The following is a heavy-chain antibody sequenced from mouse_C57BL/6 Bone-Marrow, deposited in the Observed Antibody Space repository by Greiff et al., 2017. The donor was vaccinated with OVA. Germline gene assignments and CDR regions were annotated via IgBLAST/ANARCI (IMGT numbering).Heavy chain of an antibody. CDR2: IDPSSGYT. D-gene: IGHD1-1*01. V-gene: IGHV1-4*01. Sequence: QVQLQQSGAELVRPGASVKLSCKASGYTFTSYSMHWVKQRPGQGLEWIGYIDPSSGYTKYNQKFKDKATLTADKSSSTAYMQLSSLTSEDSAVYYCASCQTHYGESSYFDFWGKGTTLTVSS. J-gene: IGHJ1*03. CDR3: ASCQTHYGESSYFDF. CDR1: GYTFTSYS.